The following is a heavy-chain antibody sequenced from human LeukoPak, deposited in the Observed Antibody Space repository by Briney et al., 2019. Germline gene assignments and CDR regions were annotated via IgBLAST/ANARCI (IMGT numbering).Heavy chain of an antibody. CDR2: IYYSGST. CDR1: GGSISSYY. D-gene: IGHD5-24*01. CDR3: ARRQGTATSYFDS. V-gene: IGHV4-59*08. Sequence: SETLSPTCTVSGGSISSYYWSWIRQPPGKGLEWIGYIYYSGSTNYNPSLKSRVTISVDTSKNQFSLKLSSVTAADTAVYYCARRQGTATSYFDSWGQGTLVTVSS. J-gene: IGHJ4*02.